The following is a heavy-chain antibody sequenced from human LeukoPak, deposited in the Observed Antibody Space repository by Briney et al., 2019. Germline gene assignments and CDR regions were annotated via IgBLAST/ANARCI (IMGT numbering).Heavy chain of an antibody. J-gene: IGHJ3*02. D-gene: IGHD3-10*01. CDR3: ARQSLDSPGAFDI. CDR1: GVIFRDYY. V-gene: IGHV3-11*01. Sequence: PGGSLRLSCAASGVIFRDYYMSWIREAPGQGLEWVSYISSSGTTIYYADSVKGRFTSSRDNAKNSLYLQMNRLRAEDTAVYYCARQSLDSPGAFDIWGQATMVSVSS. CDR2: ISSSGTTI.